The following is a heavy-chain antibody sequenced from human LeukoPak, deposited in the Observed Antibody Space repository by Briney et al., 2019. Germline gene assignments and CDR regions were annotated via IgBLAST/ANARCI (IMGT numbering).Heavy chain of an antibody. CDR2: MYTGGST. CDR1: GFMVSRNY. CDR3: ARRISGASYAFDI. Sequence: GGSLRLSCAASGFMVSRNYMSWVRQAPGKGLEWVSVMYTGGSTYYADSVKGRFTISRDSSKNTLNLQMNSLRAEDTALYYCARRISGASYAFDIWGQGTMVTVSS. V-gene: IGHV3-53*01. J-gene: IGHJ3*02.